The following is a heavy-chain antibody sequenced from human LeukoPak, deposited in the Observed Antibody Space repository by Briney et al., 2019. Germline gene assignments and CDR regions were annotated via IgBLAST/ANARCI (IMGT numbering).Heavy chain of an antibody. J-gene: IGHJ3*02. D-gene: IGHD4-23*01. CDR1: GGTFSSYA. V-gene: IGHV1-69*13. CDR3: ARPTTVGNAFHI. Sequence: AASVKVSCKASGGTFSSYAISWVRQAPGQGLEWMGGIIPIFGTANYAQKFQGRVTITADESTSTAYMELSSLRSEDTAVYYCARPTTVGNAFHIWGQGTMVTVSS. CDR2: IIPIFGTA.